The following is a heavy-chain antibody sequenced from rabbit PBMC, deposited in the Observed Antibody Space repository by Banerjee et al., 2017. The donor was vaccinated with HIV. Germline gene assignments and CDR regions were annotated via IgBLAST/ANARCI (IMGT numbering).Heavy chain of an antibody. CDR2: IDPVFGST. D-gene: IGHD4-1*01. CDR1: GFDFSSYG. CDR3: ARDLPVVTGVGL. Sequence: QEQLVESGGGLVQPGGSLKLSCKASGFDFSSYGVSWVRQAPGKGLEWIGYIDPVFGSTYYASWVNGRFTISSHNAQNTLYLQLNSLTAADTATYFCARDLPVVTGVGLWGQGTLVTVS. V-gene: IGHV1S47*01. J-gene: IGHJ3*01.